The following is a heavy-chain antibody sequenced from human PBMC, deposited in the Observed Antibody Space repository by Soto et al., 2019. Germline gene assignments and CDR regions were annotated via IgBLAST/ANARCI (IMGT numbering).Heavy chain of an antibody. V-gene: IGHV1-24*01. D-gene: IGHD3-22*01. Sequence: GASVKVSCKVSGYTLTELSMHWVRQAPGKGLEWMGGFDPEDGETIYAQKFQGRVTMTEDTSTDTAYMELSSLRSEDTAVYYCATLIRVSDSSGYQFDPWGQGTLVTVYS. CDR1: GYTLTELS. CDR2: FDPEDGET. J-gene: IGHJ5*02. CDR3: ATLIRVSDSSGYQFDP.